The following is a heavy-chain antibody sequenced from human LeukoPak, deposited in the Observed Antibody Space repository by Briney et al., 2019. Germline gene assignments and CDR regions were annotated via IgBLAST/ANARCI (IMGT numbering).Heavy chain of an antibody. CDR2: ISYDGSNK. CDR3: ARDLQDYYYYGMDV. J-gene: IGHJ6*02. Sequence: GRSLRLSCAASGFTFSSYAMHWVRQAPGKGLEWVAVISYDGSNKYYADSVKGRFTISRDNSKNTLYLQMNSLRAEDTAVYYCARDLQDYYYYGMDVWGQGTTVTVSS. CDR1: GFTFSSYA. V-gene: IGHV3-30-3*01. D-gene: IGHD4-11*01.